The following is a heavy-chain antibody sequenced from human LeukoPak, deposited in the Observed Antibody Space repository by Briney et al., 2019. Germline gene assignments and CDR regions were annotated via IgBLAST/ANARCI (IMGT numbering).Heavy chain of an antibody. CDR3: ARGLGFYDYVTLSDY. D-gene: IGHD3-16*01. CDR2: INPSGGST. V-gene: IGHV1-46*01. J-gene: IGHJ4*02. CDR1: GYTFTSYG. Sequence: ASVKVSCKASGYTFTSYGISWVRQAPGQGLEWMGIINPSGGSTSYAQKFQGRVTMTRDTSTSTVYMELSSLRSEDTAVYYCARGLGFYDYVTLSDYWGQGTLVTVSS.